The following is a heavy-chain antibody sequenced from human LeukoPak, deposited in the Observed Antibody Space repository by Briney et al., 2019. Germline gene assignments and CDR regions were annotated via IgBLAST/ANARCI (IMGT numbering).Heavy chain of an antibody. CDR2: IKQDESEI. CDR3: ASGWGPMVVSY. CDR1: GFTFSNYW. V-gene: IGHV3-7*01. J-gene: IGHJ4*02. D-gene: IGHD2-8*02. Sequence: AGGSLRLSCAASGFTFSNYWMSWVRQSPGKGLEWVAKIKQDESEIYYVDSVKGRFTISRDNAKNSLYLQMNSLRAEDMAVYYCASGWGPMVVSYWGQGTLVTVSS.